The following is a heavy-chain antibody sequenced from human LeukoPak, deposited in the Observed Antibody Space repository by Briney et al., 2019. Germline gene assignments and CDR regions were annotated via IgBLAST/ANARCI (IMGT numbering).Heavy chain of an antibody. J-gene: IGHJ4*02. D-gene: IGHD3-22*01. Sequence: PGGSLRLSCAASGLTFSSHWMHWVRQAPGKGLVWVSRITNDGSSTTYADSVKGRFTISRDNAKNSLYLQMNSPRAEDTALYYCAKDIQGGSSGYYYYFDYWGQGTLVTVSS. CDR1: GLTFSSHW. V-gene: IGHV3-74*01. CDR2: ITNDGSST. CDR3: AKDIQGGSSGYYYYFDY.